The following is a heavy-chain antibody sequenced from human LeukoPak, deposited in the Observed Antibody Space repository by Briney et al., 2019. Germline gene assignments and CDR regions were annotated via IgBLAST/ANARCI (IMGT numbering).Heavy chain of an antibody. V-gene: IGHV1-69*01. CDR3: ASQYSSSWYGGYWFDP. D-gene: IGHD6-13*01. Sequence: SVKLSRQTSGGTFSSYAISWLRQPPGQGLEWMGGLIPIFGTANYEQKFQGRVTITADESTSTAYMELSSLRSEDTAVYYCASQYSSSWYGGYWFDPWGQGTLVTVSS. CDR2: LIPIFGTA. CDR1: GGTFSSYA. J-gene: IGHJ5*02.